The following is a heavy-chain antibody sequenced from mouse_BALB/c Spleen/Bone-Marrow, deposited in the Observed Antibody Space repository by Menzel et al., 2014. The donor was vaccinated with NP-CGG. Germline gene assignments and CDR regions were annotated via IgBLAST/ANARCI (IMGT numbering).Heavy chain of an antibody. CDR2: INPSTGYT. D-gene: IGHD1-1*01. V-gene: IGHV1-4*01. Sequence: VKLQESGAELAKPGASVKMSCKASGYTFTSYRMHWVKQRPGQGLEWIGYINPSTGYTEYNQKFKDKATLSADKSSSTAYMQLSNLTSEDSAVYYCARGYYGSSLVYWGQGTLVTVSA. CDR1: GYTFTSYR. CDR3: ARGYYGSSLVY. J-gene: IGHJ3*01.